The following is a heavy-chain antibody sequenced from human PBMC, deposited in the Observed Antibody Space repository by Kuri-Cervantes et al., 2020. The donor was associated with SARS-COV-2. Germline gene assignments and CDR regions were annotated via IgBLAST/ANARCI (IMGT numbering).Heavy chain of an antibody. CDR1: GFTFSSYS. V-gene: IGHV3-21*01. CDR2: ISSSSSYI. CDR3: AHTLVHWCFDY. J-gene: IGHJ4*02. Sequence: GESLKISCAASGFTFSSYSMNWVRQAPGKGLEWVSSISSSSSYIYYADSVKGRFTISRDNSKNTLYLQMNSLRAEDTAVYYGAHTLVHWCFDYWGQGTLVTVSS. D-gene: IGHD2-8*02.